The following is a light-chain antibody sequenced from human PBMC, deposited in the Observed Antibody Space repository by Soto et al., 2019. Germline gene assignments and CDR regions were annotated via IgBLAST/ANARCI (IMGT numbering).Light chain of an antibody. V-gene: IGLV2-14*01. J-gene: IGLJ2*01. CDR3: SSYTSSNTLV. CDR2: DVS. Sequence: QSALTQPASVSGSPGQSITISCTGTSSDVGGHDFVSWYQQHPGNAPKLIIYDVSNRPSGVSNRFSASKSGNTASLTISGLQAEDDADYYCSSYTSSNTLVFGGGTKLTVL. CDR1: SSDVGGHDF.